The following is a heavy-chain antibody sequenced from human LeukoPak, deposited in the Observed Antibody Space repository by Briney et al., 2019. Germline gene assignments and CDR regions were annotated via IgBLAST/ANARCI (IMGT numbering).Heavy chain of an antibody. CDR2: ISSSGSTI. D-gene: IGHD3-16*01. V-gene: IGHV3-48*03. CDR1: GFTFSSYE. J-gene: IGHJ4*02. CDR3: ARDVARTLGPDY. Sequence: GGSLRLSCAASGFTFSSYEMNWVRQAPGKGLEWVSYISSSGSTIYYADSVKGRFTISRDNAKNSLYLQMNSLRAEDTAVYYCARDVARTLGPDYWGQGTLVTVSS.